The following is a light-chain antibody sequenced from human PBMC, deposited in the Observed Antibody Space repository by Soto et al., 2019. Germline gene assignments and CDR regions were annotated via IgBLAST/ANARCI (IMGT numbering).Light chain of an antibody. J-gene: IGLJ1*01. Sequence: QSVLTQPASVSGSPGQSITISCTGTSSDVGGYNYVSWYQQHPGKAPKLMIYDVSNRPSGVSTRFSGSKSGNTASLTISGLQAEDEADYYCSSYTSSSTPNVFGTGTKVTVL. CDR2: DVS. V-gene: IGLV2-14*01. CDR1: SSDVGGYNY. CDR3: SSYTSSSTPNV.